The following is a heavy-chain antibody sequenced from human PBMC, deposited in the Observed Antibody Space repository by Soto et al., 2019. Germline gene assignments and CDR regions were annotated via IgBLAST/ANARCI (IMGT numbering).Heavy chain of an antibody. V-gene: IGHV1-18*01. CDR2: ISAYNGNT. D-gene: IGHD5-12*01. J-gene: IGHJ6*02. Sequence: GASVKVSCKASGYTFTSYGISWVRQAPGQGLEWMGWISAYNGNTNYAQKLQGRVTMTTDTSTSTAYMELRSLRSDDTAVYYCARDDFPTRDGYNDYYYYGMDVWGQGTTVTVSS. CDR3: ARDDFPTRDGYNDYYYYGMDV. CDR1: GYTFTSYG.